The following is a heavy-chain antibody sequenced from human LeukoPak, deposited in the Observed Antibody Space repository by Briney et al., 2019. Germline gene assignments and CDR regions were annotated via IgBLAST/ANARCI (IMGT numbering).Heavy chain of an antibody. D-gene: IGHD3-22*01. V-gene: IGHV3-33*01. CDR2: IWYDGSNK. J-gene: IGHJ4*02. CDR3: ARSYYYDSSHTVDY. CDR1: GFTFSSYG. Sequence: GRSLRLSCAASGFTFSSYGMHWVRQAPGKGLEWVAVIWYDGSNKYNADSVKGRFTISRDNSKNTLYLQMNSLRAEDTAVYYCARSYYYDSSHTVDYWGQGTLVTVSS.